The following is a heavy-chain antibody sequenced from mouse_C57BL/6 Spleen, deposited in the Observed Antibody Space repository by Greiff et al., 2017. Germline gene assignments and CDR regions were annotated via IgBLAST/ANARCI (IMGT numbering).Heavy chain of an antibody. J-gene: IGHJ1*03. Sequence: QVQLQQSGPELVKPGASVKISCKASGYAFRSSWMNWVKQRPGKGLGWIGRFYPGDGDTNYNGKFKGKATLTADNSSSTAYMQLSRLTSEDSAVYFCVSAWYFDVWGTGATVTVYS. V-gene: IGHV1-82*01. CDR1: GYAFRSSW. CDR3: VSAWYFDV. CDR2: FYPGDGDT.